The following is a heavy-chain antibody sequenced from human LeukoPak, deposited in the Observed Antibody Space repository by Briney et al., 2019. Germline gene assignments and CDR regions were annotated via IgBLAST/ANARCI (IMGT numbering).Heavy chain of an antibody. CDR2: IRYDGSNK. Sequence: GGSLRLSCAVSGFTFSTYGMHWVRQAPGKGLEWVAFIRYDGSNKYYADSVKGRFTITRDNSKNTLFLQMNSLRPEDTAVYYCARVRIVVVAATDSYYYGMDVWGQGTTVTVSS. D-gene: IGHD2-15*01. CDR3: ARVRIVVVAATDSYYYGMDV. CDR1: GFTFSTYG. V-gene: IGHV3-30*02. J-gene: IGHJ6*02.